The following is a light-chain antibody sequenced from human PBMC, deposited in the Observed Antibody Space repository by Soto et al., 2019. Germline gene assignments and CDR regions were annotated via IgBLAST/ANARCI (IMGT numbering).Light chain of an antibody. CDR3: QQLDNYPRT. J-gene: IGKJ1*01. Sequence: DIQVTQCTSFLSSSVGNIVIITFRASQGIISYLAWYQQKPGKAPKLLIYTASTLQSGVPSRFSGSGSGTEFTLTISSLQHEYFATYYCQQLDNYPRTGGQVTKVDIK. V-gene: IGKV1-9*01. CDR1: QGIISY. CDR2: TAS.